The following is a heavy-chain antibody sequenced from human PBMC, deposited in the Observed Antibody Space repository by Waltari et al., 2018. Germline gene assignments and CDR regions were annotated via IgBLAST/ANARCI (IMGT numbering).Heavy chain of an antibody. D-gene: IGHD6-13*01. CDR3: ARGGAAAFDY. Sequence: QVQLQESGPGLVKPSETLSLTCTVSGGSISSYYWSWIRQPPEKGLEWIGYIYYSGSTNYNPSLKSRVTISVDTSKNQFSLKLSSVTAADTAVYYCARGGAAAFDYWGQGTLVTVSS. V-gene: IGHV4-59*01. J-gene: IGHJ4*02. CDR1: GGSISSYY. CDR2: IYYSGST.